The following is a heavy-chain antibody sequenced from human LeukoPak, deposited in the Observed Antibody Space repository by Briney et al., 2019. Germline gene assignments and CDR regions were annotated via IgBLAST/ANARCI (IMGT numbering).Heavy chain of an antibody. CDR3: AGSQSITMVRGVIHWFDP. V-gene: IGHV4-61*05. CDR2: IYYSGST. D-gene: IGHD3-10*01. Sequence: SETLSLTRTVSGGSISSSSYYWGWIRQPPGKGLEWIGYIYYSGSTNYNPSLKSRVTISVDTSKNQFSLKLSSVTAADTAVYYCAGSQSITMVRGVIHWFDPWGQGTLVTVSS. J-gene: IGHJ5*02. CDR1: GGSISSSSYY.